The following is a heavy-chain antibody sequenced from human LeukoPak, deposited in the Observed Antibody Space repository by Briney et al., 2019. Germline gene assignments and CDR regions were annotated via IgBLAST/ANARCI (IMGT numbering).Heavy chain of an antibody. D-gene: IGHD3-22*01. CDR2: IHRDGST. J-gene: IGHJ4*02. CDR3: AKGWYYYDSSGYHPFDY. CDR1: GLIVGSKY. Sequence: GGSLRLSCAASGLIVGSKYMSWVRQAPGKGLEWVSVIHRDGSTYYADSVKGRFTISRDNSKNTLYLQMNSLRAEDTAVYYCAKGWYYYDSSGYHPFDYWGQGTLVTVSS. V-gene: IGHV3-53*01.